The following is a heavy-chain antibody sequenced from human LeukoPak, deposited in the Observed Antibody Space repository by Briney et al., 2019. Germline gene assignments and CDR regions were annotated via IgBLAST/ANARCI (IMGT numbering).Heavy chain of an antibody. CDR3: ARDFDY. CDR2: ISWNTGNI. J-gene: IGHJ4*02. CDR1: GFTFDDYA. V-gene: IGHV3-9*01. Sequence: GGSLRLSCAASGFTFDDYAMHWVRQAPGKGLEWVSGISWNTGNIGYADSVKGRFTISRDNAKNSLYLQMNSLRAEDTAVYYCARDFDYWGQGTLVTVSS.